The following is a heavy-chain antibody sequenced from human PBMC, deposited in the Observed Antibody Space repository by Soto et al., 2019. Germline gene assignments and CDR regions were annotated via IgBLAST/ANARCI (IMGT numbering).Heavy chain of an antibody. CDR1: GFTFINYG. V-gene: IGHV1-18*01. CDR3: ARVPSYLPGDY. J-gene: IGHJ4*02. CDR2: ISAYNGDT. D-gene: IGHD3-10*01. Sequence: QVQLVQSGAEVREPGASVTVSCKASGFTFINYGFTLVRQAPGQGLEWMGWISAYNGDTKIAETLQGRLTLSTDASTNTAYMELRGLMSYDAAIYYCARVPSYLPGDYWGQGTLVTVSS.